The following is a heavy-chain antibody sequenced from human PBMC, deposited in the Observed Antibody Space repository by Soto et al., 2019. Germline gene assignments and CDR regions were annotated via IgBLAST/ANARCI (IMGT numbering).Heavy chain of an antibody. J-gene: IGHJ4*02. CDR2: IYSNGNT. Sequence: QVQLQESGPGLVKPSQTLSLTCTVSGGSISSGAYYWSWIRQHPGKGLEWIGYIYSNGNTYYNPSQKSRLAISIDTPSNQFSLNLSSVTAADTAVYYCARGKGFGAYDYWGQGTLVTVSS. D-gene: IGHD3-10*01. CDR3: ARGKGFGAYDY. CDR1: GGSISSGAYY. V-gene: IGHV4-31*03.